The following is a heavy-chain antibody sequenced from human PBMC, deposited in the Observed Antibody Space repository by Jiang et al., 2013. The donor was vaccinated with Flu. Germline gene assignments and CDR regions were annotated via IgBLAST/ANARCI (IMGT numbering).Heavy chain of an antibody. CDR2: ISAYNGNT. D-gene: IGHD1-1*01. CDR3: ARAQLNGAWYFDL. Sequence: SWVRQAPGQGLEWMGWISAYNGNTNYAQKLQGRVTMTTDTSTSTAYMELRSLRSDDTAVYYCARAQLNGAWYFDLWGRGTLVTVSS. J-gene: IGHJ2*01. V-gene: IGHV1-18*01.